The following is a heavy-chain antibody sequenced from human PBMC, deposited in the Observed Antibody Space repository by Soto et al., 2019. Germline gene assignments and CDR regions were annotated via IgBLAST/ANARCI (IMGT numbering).Heavy chain of an antibody. V-gene: IGHV4-30-4*01. D-gene: IGHD2-21*01. CDR1: GGSISSGDSY. CDR3: ARDDCGTSRCSYYYGMDV. CDR2: IYYTGSI. Sequence: QVHLQESGPGLVTPSQTLSLTCTVSGGSISSGDSYWSWIRQPPGKGLEWIGYIYYTGSIFYNPSLESRVTISVDTSKKQFSLQLSSVTSADTAVYYCARDDCGTSRCSYYYGMDVWGQGTTVTVSS. J-gene: IGHJ6*02.